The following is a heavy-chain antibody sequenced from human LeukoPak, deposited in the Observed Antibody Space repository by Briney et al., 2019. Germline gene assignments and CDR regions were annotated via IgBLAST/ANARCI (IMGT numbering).Heavy chain of an antibody. V-gene: IGHV3-23*01. CDR1: GFTFSTYA. D-gene: IGHD7-27*01. CDR2: LNYNGGNT. J-gene: IGHJ6*02. Sequence: GGSLRLSCAASGFTFSTYAMTWLRQAPGKGLEWVSALNYNGGNTYYADSVKGRFTISRDNSKNTLYLQVNSLRAEDTALYYCAKPKVSSTGVCYYGMDVWGQGTTVTVSS. CDR3: AKPKVSSTGVCYYGMDV.